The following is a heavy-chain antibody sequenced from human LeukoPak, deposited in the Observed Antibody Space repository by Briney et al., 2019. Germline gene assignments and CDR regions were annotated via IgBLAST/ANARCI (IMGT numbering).Heavy chain of an antibody. CDR3: ARRPSPDIVVVPAGSFDY. V-gene: IGHV4-4*08. CDR2: FHNSGTS. CDR1: DDSISDYY. J-gene: IGHJ4*02. D-gene: IGHD2-2*01. Sequence: SETLSLTCTVSDDSISDYYRGWIRQPPGKGLEWIGYFHNSGTSTYNPSLKSRVTISVDTSKNQFSLKLSSATAADTAVYYCARRPSPDIVVVPAGSFDYWGQGTLVTVSS.